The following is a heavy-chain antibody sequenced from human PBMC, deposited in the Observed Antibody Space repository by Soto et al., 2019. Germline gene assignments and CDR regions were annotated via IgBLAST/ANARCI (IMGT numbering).Heavy chain of an antibody. CDR2: ISGSGGST. CDR1: GFTFSSYA. J-gene: IGHJ4*02. Sequence: EVQLLESGGGLVQPGGSLRLSCAASGFTFSSYAMSWVRQAPGKGLEWVSAISGSGGSTYYADSVKGRFTISRDNSKNTLYLQMNSLRAEDTAVYYCSKGTRSGDYGFEFDYWGQGTLVTVSS. V-gene: IGHV3-23*01. CDR3: SKGTRSGDYGFEFDY. D-gene: IGHD4-17*01.